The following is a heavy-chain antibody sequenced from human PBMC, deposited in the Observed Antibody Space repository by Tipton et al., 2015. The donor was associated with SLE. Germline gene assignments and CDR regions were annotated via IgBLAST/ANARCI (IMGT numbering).Heavy chain of an antibody. Sequence: TLSLTCAVYGGSFSGYYWSWIRQPPGKGLEWIGEINHSGSTNYNPSLKSRVTISVDKSKNQFSLKLSSVTAADTAVYYCAREGGLRPYYYYGMDVWRQGTTVTVSS. CDR1: GGSFSGYY. CDR3: AREGGLRPYYYYGMDV. J-gene: IGHJ6*02. V-gene: IGHV4-34*01. D-gene: IGHD5-12*01. CDR2: INHSGST.